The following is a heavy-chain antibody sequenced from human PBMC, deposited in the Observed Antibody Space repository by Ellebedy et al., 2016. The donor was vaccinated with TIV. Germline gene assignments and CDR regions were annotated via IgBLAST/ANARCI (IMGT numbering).Heavy chain of an antibody. V-gene: IGHV3-7*01. D-gene: IGHD4-17*01. CDR3: ATEWSFGDYVTPQHAFTI. CDR1: GFTVTDNY. CDR2: INQGGSDI. J-gene: IGHJ3*02. Sequence: GESLKISCAASGFTVTDNYMSWVRQAPGKGLEWVANINQGGSDIYYVDSVKGRFTISRDNAKNSLYLQMNSLRAEDTAVFYCATEWSFGDYVTPQHAFTIWGQGTMVTVSS.